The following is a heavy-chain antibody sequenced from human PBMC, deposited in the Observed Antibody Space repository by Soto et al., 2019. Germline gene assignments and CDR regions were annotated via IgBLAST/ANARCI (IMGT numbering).Heavy chain of an antibody. D-gene: IGHD1-26*01. Sequence: QVQLQESGPGLVKPSQTLSLMCTVSGVPISGSAYPWSWIRQSPGKGLEWIGYIFPSGATHYNSSLGSRISMSVETSKSQFSLRLPAVTAADTAVYFCARGSAATRYFALWGRGTLVTVSS. J-gene: IGHJ2*01. CDR3: ARGSAATRYFAL. CDR1: GVPISGSAYP. V-gene: IGHV4-30-4*01. CDR2: IFPSGAT.